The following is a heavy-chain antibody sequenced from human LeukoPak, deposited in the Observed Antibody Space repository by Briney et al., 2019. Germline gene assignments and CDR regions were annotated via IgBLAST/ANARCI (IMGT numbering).Heavy chain of an antibody. D-gene: IGHD6-13*01. J-gene: IGHJ4*02. V-gene: IGHV3-64D*09. Sequence: PGGSLRLSCSASGFIFSSFGWHWVRQAPGKGLEYVSAISSNGGRTYYADSVKGRFTISRDNSKNTLYLQMSSLRAEDTAVYYCARAAYSSSPDYWGQGTLVTVSS. CDR2: ISSNGGRT. CDR1: GFIFSSFG. CDR3: ARAAYSSSPDY.